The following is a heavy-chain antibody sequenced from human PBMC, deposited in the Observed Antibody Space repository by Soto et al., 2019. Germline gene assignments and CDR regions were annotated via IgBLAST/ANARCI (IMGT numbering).Heavy chain of an antibody. CDR2: IYYSGST. CDR1: GGSISSSSYY. Sequence: SETLSLTCTVSGGSISSSSYYWGWIRQPPGKGLEWIGSIYYSGSTYYNPSLKSRVTISVDTSKNKFSLKRSSVTAADTAVYYCASLARGIAAAGTYYYYMDVWGKGTTVTVSS. CDR3: ASLARGIAAAGTYYYYMDV. D-gene: IGHD6-13*01. J-gene: IGHJ6*03. V-gene: IGHV4-39*01.